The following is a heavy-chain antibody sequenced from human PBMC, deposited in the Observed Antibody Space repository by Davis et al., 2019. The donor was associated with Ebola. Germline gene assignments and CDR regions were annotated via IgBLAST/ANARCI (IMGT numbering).Heavy chain of an antibody. CDR2: LYYSGST. J-gene: IGHJ4*02. CDR1: GGSISSTDW. D-gene: IGHD4-17*01. Sequence: GSLRLSCAVSGGSISSTDWWRCVRQPPGKGLEWIGSLYYSGSTYYNPSLKSRVTISVDTSKNQFSLKLSSVTAADTAVYYCARLRMTTVTRKYYFDYWGQGTLVTVSS. CDR3: ARLRMTTVTRKYYFDY. V-gene: IGHV4-39*01.